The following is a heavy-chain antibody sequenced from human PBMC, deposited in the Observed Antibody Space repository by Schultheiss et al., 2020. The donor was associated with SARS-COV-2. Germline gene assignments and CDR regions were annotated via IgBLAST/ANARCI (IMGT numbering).Heavy chain of an antibody. CDR3: AKDHPYGDFLFDY. D-gene: IGHD4-17*01. CDR1: GFTFSSYG. CDR2: ISYDGSNK. Sequence: GGSLRLSCAASGFTFSSYGMHWVRQAPGKGLEWVAVISYDGSNKYYADSVKGRFTISRDNSKNTLYLQMNSLRAEDTAVYYCAKDHPYGDFLFDYWGQGTLVTVSS. J-gene: IGHJ4*02. V-gene: IGHV3-30*12.